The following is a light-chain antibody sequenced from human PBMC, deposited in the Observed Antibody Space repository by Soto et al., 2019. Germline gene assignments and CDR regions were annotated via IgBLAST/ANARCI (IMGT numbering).Light chain of an antibody. CDR2: QDS. J-gene: IGLJ2*01. V-gene: IGLV3-1*01. CDR3: QAWDSSTVV. CDR1: KLGDKY. Sequence: SYELTQPPSVSVSPGQTASITCSGDKLGDKYACWYQQKPGQSPVLVIYQDSQRPSGIPERFSGSNSGNTATLTIRATQATDEADYYCQAWDSSTVVFGGGTKLNVL.